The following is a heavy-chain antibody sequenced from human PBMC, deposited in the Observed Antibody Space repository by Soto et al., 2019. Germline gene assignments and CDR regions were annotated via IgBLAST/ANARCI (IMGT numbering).Heavy chain of an antibody. D-gene: IGHD3-3*01. CDR3: AKGPSPFLEWFPDRNWFDP. CDR2: ISGSGGST. CDR1: GFTFSSYA. J-gene: IGHJ5*02. Sequence: PGGSLRLSCAASGFTFSSYAMSWVRQAPGKGLEWVSAISGSGGSTYYADSVKGRFTIPRDNSKNTLYLQMNSLRAEDTAVYYCAKGPSPFLEWFPDRNWFDPWGQGTLVTVSS. V-gene: IGHV3-23*01.